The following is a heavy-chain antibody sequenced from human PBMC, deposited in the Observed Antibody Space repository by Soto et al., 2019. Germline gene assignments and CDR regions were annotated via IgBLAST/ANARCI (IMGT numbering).Heavy chain of an antibody. D-gene: IGHD1-26*01. CDR2: INPNSGGT. J-gene: IGHJ4*02. CDR1: GYTFTGYY. Sequence: QVQLVQSGAEVKKPGASVKVSCKASGYTFTGYYMHWVRQAPGQGLEWMGWINPNSGGTNYAKKCQGRVTTTRDTSISTAYMELSRLRSDDTAVYYCARDSVGATHYLGQGTLVTVSS. CDR3: ARDSVGATHY. V-gene: IGHV1-2*02.